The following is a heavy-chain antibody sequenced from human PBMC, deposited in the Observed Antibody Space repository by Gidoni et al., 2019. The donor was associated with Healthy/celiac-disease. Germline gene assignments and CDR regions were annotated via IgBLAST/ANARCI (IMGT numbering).Heavy chain of an antibody. D-gene: IGHD5-12*01. V-gene: IGHV3-7*03. CDR3: ARESLVATIHYYFDY. CDR1: GFTFSSYW. J-gene: IGHJ4*02. Sequence: EVQLVESGGGLVQPGGSLRLSCAASGFTFSSYWMSWVRQAPGKGLEGVANIKQDGSEKYYVDSVKGRFTISRDNAKNSLYLQMNSLRAEDTAVYYCARESLVATIHYYFDYWGQGTLVTVSS. CDR2: IKQDGSEK.